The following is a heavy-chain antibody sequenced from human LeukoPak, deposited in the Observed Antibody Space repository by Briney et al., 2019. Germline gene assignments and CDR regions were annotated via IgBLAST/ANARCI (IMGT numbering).Heavy chain of an antibody. D-gene: IGHD4-11*01. Sequence: GGSLRLSCAASGFTFSSYSVNWVRQAPGKGLEWVSYISSSSSTIYYADSVKGRFTISRDNAKNSLYLQTNSLRAEDTAVYYCARTQSGDAFDIWGQGTMVTVSS. J-gene: IGHJ3*02. CDR1: GFTFSSYS. V-gene: IGHV3-48*01. CDR3: ARTQSGDAFDI. CDR2: ISSSSSTI.